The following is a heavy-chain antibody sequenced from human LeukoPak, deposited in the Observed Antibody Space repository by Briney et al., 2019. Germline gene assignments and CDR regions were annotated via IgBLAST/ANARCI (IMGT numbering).Heavy chain of an antibody. J-gene: IGHJ3*02. V-gene: IGHV4-59*01. Sequence: SETLSLTCTVFGGPLSSYYWNCIRQPPGKGLEWIGYVSYRGTTNYNPSLKSRVTISVDTSKNQFSLKLSSVTAADTAVYYCARPYSSNWYDAFHIWGQGTVVTVSS. CDR2: VSYRGTT. CDR1: GGPLSSYY. D-gene: IGHD6-13*01. CDR3: ARPYSSNWYDAFHI.